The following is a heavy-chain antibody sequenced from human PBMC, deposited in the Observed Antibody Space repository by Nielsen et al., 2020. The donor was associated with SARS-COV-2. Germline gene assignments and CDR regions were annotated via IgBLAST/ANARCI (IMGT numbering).Heavy chain of an antibody. Sequence: GESLKISCTASGFTFTAYWMHWVRQAPGKGLTWVSHINFDGTGTSYADSVKGRFTISRDNAKNTVYLQMNSLRAEDTAEYYCARDGVVGSTNTFDVWGQGTVVTVSS. V-gene: IGHV3-74*01. D-gene: IGHD1-26*01. CDR3: ARDGVVGSTNTFDV. CDR1: GFTFTAYW. J-gene: IGHJ3*01. CDR2: INFDGTGT.